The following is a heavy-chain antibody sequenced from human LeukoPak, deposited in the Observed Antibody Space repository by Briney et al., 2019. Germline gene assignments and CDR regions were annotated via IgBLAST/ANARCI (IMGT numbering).Heavy chain of an antibody. CDR3: ARDLNLAYGSGSFYYNWFDP. Sequence: PSETLSLTCAVSGYSISSGYYWGWIRPPPGKGLEWIGSIHHSGSTYYNPSLKSRVTISVDTSKNQFSLKLSSVTAADTAVYYCARDLNLAYGSGSFYYNWFDPWGLGTLVTVSS. CDR1: GYSISSGYY. V-gene: IGHV4-38-2*02. J-gene: IGHJ5*02. CDR2: IHHSGST. D-gene: IGHD3-10*01.